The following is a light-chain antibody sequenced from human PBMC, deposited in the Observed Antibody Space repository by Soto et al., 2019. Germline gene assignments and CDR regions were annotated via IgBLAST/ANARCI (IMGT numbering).Light chain of an antibody. V-gene: IGKV3-15*01. CDR2: DAS. CDR3: QQYNNWPRT. Sequence: EIVLTQSPGTLSLSPGERATLSCRASQSVSNSYLAWHQQKPGQAPRLLIYDASTRATGIPARFSGSGSGTEFTLTISSLQSEDFAVYYCQQYNNWPRTFGQGTKVDIK. CDR1: QSVSNSY. J-gene: IGKJ1*01.